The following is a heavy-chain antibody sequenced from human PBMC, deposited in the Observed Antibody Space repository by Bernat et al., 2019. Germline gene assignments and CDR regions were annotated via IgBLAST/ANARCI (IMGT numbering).Heavy chain of an antibody. CDR1: GFTFNNYG. V-gene: IGHV3-33*01. D-gene: IGHD6-6*01. J-gene: IGHJ4*02. CDR3: ARLGSSLSFDY. Sequence: QVQMVESGGGVVQPGRSLRLSCAASGFTFNNYGMHWVRQVPGKGLEGVAVIWYDVNNKYYADSVKGRFTISRDNSKNTLYLQMNSLGAEDTAVYYCARLGSSLSFDYWGQGTLVTVSS. CDR2: IWYDVNNK.